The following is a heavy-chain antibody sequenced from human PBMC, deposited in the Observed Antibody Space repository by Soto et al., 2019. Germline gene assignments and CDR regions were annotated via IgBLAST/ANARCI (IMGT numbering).Heavy chain of an antibody. V-gene: IGHV1-69*08. Sequence: QVQLVQSGAEVTKPGSSVKVSCKASGGTFSSYTISWVRQAPGQGLEWMGRIIPILGIANYAQKFQDRVTITADKSTSTAYIELSSLRSEDTAVYYCARDKKGENAFDIWGQGTMVTVSS. CDR3: ARDKKGENAFDI. CDR1: GGTFSSYT. J-gene: IGHJ3*02. CDR2: IIPILGIA.